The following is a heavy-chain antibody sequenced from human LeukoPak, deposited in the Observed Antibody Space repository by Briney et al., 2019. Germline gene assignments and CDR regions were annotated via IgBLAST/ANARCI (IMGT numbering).Heavy chain of an antibody. Sequence: SETLSLTCAVYGGSFSGYYWSWIRQPPGKGLEWIGEINHSGSTNYNPSLKSRVTISVDTPKNQFSLKLSSVTAADTAVYYCARGSYCSSTSCFYYYYYYGMDVWGQGTTVTVSS. CDR1: GGSFSGYY. D-gene: IGHD2-2*01. J-gene: IGHJ6*02. CDR2: INHSGST. CDR3: ARGSYCSSTSCFYYYYYYGMDV. V-gene: IGHV4-34*01.